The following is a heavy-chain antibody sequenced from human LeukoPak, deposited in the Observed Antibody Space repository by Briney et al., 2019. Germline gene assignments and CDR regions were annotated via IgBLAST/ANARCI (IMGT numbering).Heavy chain of an antibody. D-gene: IGHD2-21*02. CDR3: ARDGNVVVTAILWLATD. CDR2: ISYDGSNK. J-gene: IGHJ4*02. CDR1: GFTFSNYA. V-gene: IGHV3-30-3*01. Sequence: GGSLRLSCAASGFTFSNYAMHWVRQAPGKGLEWVAVISYDGSNKYYADSVKGRFTISRDNSKNTLYLQMNSLRAEDTAVYYCARDGNVVVTAILWLATDWGQGTLVTVSS.